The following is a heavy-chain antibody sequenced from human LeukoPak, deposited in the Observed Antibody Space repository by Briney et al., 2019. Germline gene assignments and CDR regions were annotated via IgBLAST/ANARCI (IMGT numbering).Heavy chain of an antibody. CDR3: ARVGPYCSSTSCPTPDWFDP. Sequence: KPSETLSLTCAVYGGSFSGYYWSWIRQPPGKGLEWIGEINHSGSTNYNPSLKSRVTISVDTSKNQFSLKLSSVTAADTAVYYCARVGPYCSSTSCPTPDWFDPWGQGTLVTVSS. V-gene: IGHV4-34*01. CDR1: GGSFSGYY. CDR2: INHSGST. J-gene: IGHJ5*02. D-gene: IGHD2-2*01.